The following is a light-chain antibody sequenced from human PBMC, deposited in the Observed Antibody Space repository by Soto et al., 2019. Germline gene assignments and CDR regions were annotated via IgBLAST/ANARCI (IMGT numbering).Light chain of an antibody. CDR2: DVS. CDR3: SSYTSSSTLV. CDR1: NSDVGGYNY. V-gene: IGLV2-14*01. J-gene: IGLJ2*01. Sequence: QSVLTKPAYVSGVDVQAITISCNGNNSDVGGYNYVSWYQQHPGKAPKLMIYDVSNRPSGVSNRFSGSKSGNTASLTISGLQAEDEADYYCSSYTSSSTLVFGRGTKVPVL.